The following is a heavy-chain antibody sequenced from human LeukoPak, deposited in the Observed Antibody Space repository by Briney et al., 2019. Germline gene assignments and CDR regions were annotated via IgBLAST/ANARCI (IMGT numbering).Heavy chain of an antibody. CDR3: AREMDAHPRIVV. CDR1: GGSISSGGYR. D-gene: IGHD2-21*01. V-gene: IGHV4-31*11. J-gene: IGHJ1*01. Sequence: SQTLSLTRAVSGGSISSGGYRWTWIRQYPGKGLEWIGYINYSGSTYYNPSLKSRVIISVDTSKNQFSLNPNSVTAADTAVYYCAREMDAHPRIVVWGQGTLVTVSS. CDR2: INYSGST.